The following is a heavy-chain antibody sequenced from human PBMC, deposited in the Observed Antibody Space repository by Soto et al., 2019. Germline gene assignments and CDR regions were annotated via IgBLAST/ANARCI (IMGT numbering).Heavy chain of an antibody. V-gene: IGHV3-74*01. CDR1: GFTFSSYW. CDR2: INSDGSST. D-gene: IGHD6-6*01. J-gene: IGHJ6*02. CDR3: ARGVGSSARNGMDV. Sequence: EVQLVESGGGLVQPGGSLRLSCAASGFTFSSYWMHWVRQAPGKGLVWVSRINSDGSSTSYADSVKGRFTISRDNAENTLYLQMNSLTAEDTAVYPCARGVGSSARNGMDVWGQGTTVTVSS.